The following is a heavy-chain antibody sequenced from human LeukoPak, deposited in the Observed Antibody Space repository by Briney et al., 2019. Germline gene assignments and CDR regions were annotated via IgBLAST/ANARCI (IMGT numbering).Heavy chain of an antibody. CDR2: INHSGST. J-gene: IGHJ3*02. CDR3: ARGSLGGQLGDAFDI. Sequence: SSGTLSLTCAVYGGSFSGYYWSWIRQPPGKGLEWIGEINHSGSTNYNPSLKSRVTISVDTSKNQFSLKLSSVTAADTAVYYCARGSLGGQLGDAFDIWGQGTMVTVSS. CDR1: GGSFSGYY. D-gene: IGHD3-16*01. V-gene: IGHV4-34*01.